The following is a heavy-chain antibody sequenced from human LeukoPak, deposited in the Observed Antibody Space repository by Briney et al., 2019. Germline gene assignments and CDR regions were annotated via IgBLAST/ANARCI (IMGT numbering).Heavy chain of an antibody. CDR1: GYSFTSNY. Sequence: ASVKVSCKVSGYSFTSNYIHWVRQAPGQGLEWMGMIYPRDGSTSYAQRFQDRVTVTRDTSTSTVHMELNGLRSEDTAVYYCARDQEGFDYWGQGTLVTVSS. CDR2: IYPRDGST. J-gene: IGHJ4*02. V-gene: IGHV1-46*01. CDR3: ARDQEGFDY.